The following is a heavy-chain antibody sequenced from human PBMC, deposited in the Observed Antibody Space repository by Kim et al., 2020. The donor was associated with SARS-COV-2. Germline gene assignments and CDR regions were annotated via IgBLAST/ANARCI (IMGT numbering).Heavy chain of an antibody. CDR1: GFTFSSYA. Sequence: GGSLRLSCAASGFTFSSYAMSWVRQAPGKGLEWVSAISGSGGSTYYADSVKGRFTISRDNSKNTLYLQMNSLRAEDTAVYYCAKGGRGPTGSSSSSGAYYFDYWGQGTLVTVSS. V-gene: IGHV3-23*01. D-gene: IGHD6-6*01. CDR3: AKGGRGPTGSSSSSGAYYFDY. J-gene: IGHJ4*02. CDR2: ISGSGGST.